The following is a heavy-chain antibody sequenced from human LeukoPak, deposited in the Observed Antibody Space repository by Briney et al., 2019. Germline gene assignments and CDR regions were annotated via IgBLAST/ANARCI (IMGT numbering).Heavy chain of an antibody. D-gene: IGHD3-9*01. Sequence: GGPLTLSCAASGFTYSSYSMNCLRQAPGKALEGVSYISSSSSYIYYADSVKGRFTISRANAKNSLYLQMNSLRAEDTAVYYCASRVLVDDILTGYDAFDIWGQGTMVTVSS. J-gene: IGHJ3*02. CDR3: ASRVLVDDILTGYDAFDI. CDR1: GFTYSSYS. CDR2: ISSSSSYI. V-gene: IGHV3-21*01.